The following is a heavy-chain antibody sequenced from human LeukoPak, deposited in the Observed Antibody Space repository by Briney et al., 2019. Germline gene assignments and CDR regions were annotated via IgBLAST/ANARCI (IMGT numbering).Heavy chain of an antibody. Sequence: ASVKVSCKASGYTFTGYYMHWVRQAPGQGLEWMGWINPNSGGTNYAQKFQGRVTMTRDTSISTAYMELSRLRSDDTAVYYCARRDYYYGSGSYPYYYFDYCGQGTLVTVSS. CDR3: ARRDYYYGSGSYPYYYFDY. J-gene: IGHJ4*02. CDR2: INPNSGGT. V-gene: IGHV1-2*02. D-gene: IGHD3-10*01. CDR1: GYTFTGYY.